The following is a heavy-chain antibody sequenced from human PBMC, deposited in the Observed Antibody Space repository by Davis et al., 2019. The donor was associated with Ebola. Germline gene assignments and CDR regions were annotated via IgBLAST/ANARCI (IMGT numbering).Heavy chain of an antibody. V-gene: IGHV3-30*03. Sequence: GESLKISCAVSGFSFRSYGMHWVRQAPGKGLEWVAVISYDGSNKYYADSVKGRFTISRDNAKNSLYLQMNSLRAEDTAVYYCARTETYYDFWSGYYYYYYGMDVWGQGTTVTVSS. CDR2: ISYDGSNK. CDR1: GFSFRSYG. CDR3: ARTETYYDFWSGYYYYYYGMDV. D-gene: IGHD3-3*01. J-gene: IGHJ6*02.